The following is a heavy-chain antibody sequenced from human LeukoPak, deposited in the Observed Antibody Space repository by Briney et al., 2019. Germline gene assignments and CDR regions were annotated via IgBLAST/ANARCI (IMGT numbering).Heavy chain of an antibody. CDR1: RYTFTDYD. V-gene: IGHV1-8*01. CDR3: ARGFLYYYYGMDV. CDR2: MNPSSGDT. J-gene: IGHJ6*02. Sequence: GASVKVSCKASRYTFTDYDINWVRQATGQGLEWMGWMNPSSGDTGSAQKFQGRVTMTRNTSISTAYMELSSLRSEDTAVYYCARGFLYYYYGMDVWGQGTTVTVSS.